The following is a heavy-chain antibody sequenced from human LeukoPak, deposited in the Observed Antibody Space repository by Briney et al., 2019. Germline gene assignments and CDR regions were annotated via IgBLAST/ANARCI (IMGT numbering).Heavy chain of an antibody. J-gene: IGHJ5*02. CDR2: IYHSGST. CDR1: GGSISSGDYY. Sequence: PSETLSLTCTVSGGSISSGDYYWGWIRQPPGKGLEWIGYIYHSGSTYYNPSLKSRVTISVDTSKNQFSLKLSSVTAADTAVYYCARVDTVTTVSFGWFDPWGQGTLVTVSS. CDR3: ARVDTVTTVSFGWFDP. D-gene: IGHD4-17*01. V-gene: IGHV4-30-4*01.